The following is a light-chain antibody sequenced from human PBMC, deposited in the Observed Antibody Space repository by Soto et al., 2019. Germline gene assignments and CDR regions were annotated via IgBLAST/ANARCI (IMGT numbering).Light chain of an antibody. Sequence: EIVLTQSPATLSLSPGERATLSCRASQSVGNNLAWCQQKPGQAPGLLIYEASTRATGIPARFSGSGSGTEFTLTISSLQSEDFAVYYCQQYNNWLTFGGGTKVDIK. CDR3: QQYNNWLT. J-gene: IGKJ4*01. CDR2: EAS. CDR1: QSVGNN. V-gene: IGKV3-15*01.